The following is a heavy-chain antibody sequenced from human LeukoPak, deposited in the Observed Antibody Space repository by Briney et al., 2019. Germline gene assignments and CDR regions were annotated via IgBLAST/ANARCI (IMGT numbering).Heavy chain of an antibody. V-gene: IGHV3-7*01. CDR2: IKQDGSEK. CDR1: GFTFSSYR. D-gene: IGHD3-10*01. Sequence: GGSLRLSCADSGFTFSSYRMSWVRQAPGKGLEWVANIKQDGSEKYYVDSVKGRFTISRDNAKNSLYLQMNSLRAEDTAVYYCASHPYGSGSYLVYWGQGTLVTVSS. CDR3: ASHPYGSGSYLVY. J-gene: IGHJ4*02.